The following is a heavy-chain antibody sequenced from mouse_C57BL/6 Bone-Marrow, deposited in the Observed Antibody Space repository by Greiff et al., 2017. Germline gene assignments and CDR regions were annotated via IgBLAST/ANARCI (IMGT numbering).Heavy chain of an antibody. CDR3: ARDSNYGYFDY. CDR1: GFTFSDYY. J-gene: IGHJ2*01. Sequence: EVMLVESEGGLVQPGSSMKLSCTASGFTFSDYYMAWVRQVPEKGLEWVANINYDGSSTYYLDSLKSRFIISRDNAKNILYLQMSSLKSEDTATYYCARDSNYGYFDYWGQGTTLTVSS. D-gene: IGHD1-1*01. CDR2: INYDGSST. V-gene: IGHV5-16*01.